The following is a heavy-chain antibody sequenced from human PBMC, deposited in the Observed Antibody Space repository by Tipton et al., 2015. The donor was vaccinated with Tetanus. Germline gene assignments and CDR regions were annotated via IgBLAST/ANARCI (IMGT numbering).Heavy chain of an antibody. CDR3: ARLRWGATTGAFDI. D-gene: IGHD1-26*01. Sequence: LRLSCTVSGGSISSSSYYWGWIRQPPGKGLEWIGSIYYSGSTYYNPSLNSRLTMSVDTSKNQFSLKLSSVAAADTAVYYCARLRWGATTGAFDIWGQGTMVTVSS. CDR2: IYYSGST. CDR1: GGSISSSSYY. V-gene: IGHV4-39*01. J-gene: IGHJ3*02.